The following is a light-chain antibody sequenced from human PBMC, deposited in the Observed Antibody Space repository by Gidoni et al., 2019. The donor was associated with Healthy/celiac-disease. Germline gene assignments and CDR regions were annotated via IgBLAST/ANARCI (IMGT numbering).Light chain of an antibody. CDR3: QQYYSTLWT. CDR2: WAS. J-gene: IGKJ1*01. Sequence: DIVMTQSPDSLAVSLGERATINCKSSQSVLYSSNNKNYVAWYQQKPGQPPKLLIYWASTRESGVPDRFSGSGSGTDFTLTTSSLQAEDVAVYYCQQYYSTLWTFGQGTKVEIK. CDR1: QSVLYSSNNKNY. V-gene: IGKV4-1*01.